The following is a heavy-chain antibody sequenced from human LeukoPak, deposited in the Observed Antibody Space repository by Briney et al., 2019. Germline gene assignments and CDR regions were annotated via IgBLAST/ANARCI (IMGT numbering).Heavy chain of an antibody. Sequence: PGGPLRLSCAASGFTFSSYAMSWVRQAPGKGLEWVSAISGSGGSTYYADSVKGRFTNSRDNSKNTLYLQMNSLRAEDTAVYHCAKSIRGLLWFGEPAFDAFDIWGQGTMVTVSS. D-gene: IGHD3-10*01. J-gene: IGHJ3*02. CDR3: AKSIRGLLWFGEPAFDAFDI. CDR1: GFTFSSYA. V-gene: IGHV3-23*01. CDR2: ISGSGGST.